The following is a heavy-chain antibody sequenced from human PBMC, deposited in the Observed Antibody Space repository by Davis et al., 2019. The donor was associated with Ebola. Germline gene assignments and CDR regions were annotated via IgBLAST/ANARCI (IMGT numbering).Heavy chain of an antibody. J-gene: IGHJ5*02. Sequence: ASVKVSCKASGYTFTSYGISWVRQAPGQGLEWMGWISAYNGNTNYAQKFQGRVTITADESTSTAYMELSSLRSEDTAVYYGARDSSGWYNTNWFDPWGQRTLVTVSS. D-gene: IGHD6-19*01. CDR3: ARDSSGWYNTNWFDP. CDR2: ISAYNGNT. V-gene: IGHV1-18*01. CDR1: GYTFTSYG.